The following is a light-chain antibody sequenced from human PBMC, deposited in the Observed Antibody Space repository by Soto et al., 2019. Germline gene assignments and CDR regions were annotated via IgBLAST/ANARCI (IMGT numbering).Light chain of an antibody. CDR2: GAS. J-gene: IGKJ4*01. V-gene: IGKV3-20*01. CDR1: QSVSSSY. CDR3: QQYGSLPPT. Sequence: EIVLTQSPGTLSLSPGERATLSCRASQSVSSSYLAWYQQKPGQAPRLLIYGASSRATGIPDRFSGSGSGTDFTLTISRLEPGDVAVYYCQQYGSLPPTFGGGTKVEIK.